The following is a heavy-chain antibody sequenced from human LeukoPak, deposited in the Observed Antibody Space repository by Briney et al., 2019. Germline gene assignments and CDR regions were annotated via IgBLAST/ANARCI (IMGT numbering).Heavy chain of an antibody. D-gene: IGHD3-9*01. CDR2: INHSGST. CDR3: ARPLGYDILTGFDY. V-gene: IGHV4-34*01. J-gene: IGHJ4*02. Sequence: PSETLSLTCAVYGGSFSGYYWSWIRQPPGKGLEWLGEINHSGSTNYNPSLKSRVTISVDTSKNQFSLKLSSVTAADTAVYYCARPLGYDILTGFDYWGQGTLVTVSS. CDR1: GGSFSGYY.